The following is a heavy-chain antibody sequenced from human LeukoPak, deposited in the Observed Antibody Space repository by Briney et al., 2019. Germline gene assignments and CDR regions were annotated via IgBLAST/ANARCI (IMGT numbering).Heavy chain of an antibody. Sequence: GSLLLSCAASGFMFGSDWMSWVRQAPGKGLEWVANINPDGSEKYYVDSVKGRFTISRDNDKNSLYLRLNSLRADDTAVYYCVRYYDPPVGDAFDIWGQGTLVTVSS. CDR1: GFMFGSDW. D-gene: IGHD3-16*01. J-gene: IGHJ3*02. V-gene: IGHV3-7*01. CDR2: INPDGSEK. CDR3: VRYYDPPVGDAFDI.